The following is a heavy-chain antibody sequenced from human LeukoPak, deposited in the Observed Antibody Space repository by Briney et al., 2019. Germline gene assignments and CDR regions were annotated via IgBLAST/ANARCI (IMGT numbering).Heavy chain of an antibody. V-gene: IGHV1-18*01. CDR1: GESITTYG. CDR2: ISAYNGNT. D-gene: IGHD4-17*01. CDR3: ASDFYGDYEGY. J-gene: IGHJ4*02. Sequence: ASLKDSCKKSGESITTYGMSWVGPALGQRVVWMGWISAYNGNTNYAQKLQGRVTMTTDTSTSTAYMELRSLRSDDTAVYYCASDFYGDYEGYWGQGTLVTVSS.